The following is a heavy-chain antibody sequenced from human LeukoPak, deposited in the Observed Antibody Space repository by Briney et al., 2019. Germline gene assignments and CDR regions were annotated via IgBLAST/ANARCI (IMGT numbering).Heavy chain of an antibody. Sequence: AGSLTLSCAVYGCSVGANYMSWIRQPPGKGLEWVGVINDGGTTNYAHSVRARFTISRDNSANTLYLQMDNLRVEDTAVYYCVRDHFYDCSDYYDHWGQGTRVTVSS. D-gene: IGHD2-21*02. CDR1: GCSVGANY. V-gene: IGHV3-66*01. J-gene: IGHJ4*02. CDR3: VRDHFYDCSDYYDH. CDR2: INDGGTT.